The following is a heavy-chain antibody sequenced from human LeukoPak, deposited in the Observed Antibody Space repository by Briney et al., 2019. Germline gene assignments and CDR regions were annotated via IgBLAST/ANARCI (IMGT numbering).Heavy chain of an antibody. D-gene: IGHD2-2*01. Sequence: GGSLRLSCAASGFTVSSNYMSWVRQAPGKGLEWVSVIYSGGSTYYADSVKGRFTISRDNSKNTLYLQMNSLRAEDTAVYYCASSPAYCSSTSCQLDYWGQGTRVTVSS. CDR3: ASSPAYCSSTSCQLDY. J-gene: IGHJ4*02. CDR2: IYSGGST. CDR1: GFTVSSNY. V-gene: IGHV3-53*01.